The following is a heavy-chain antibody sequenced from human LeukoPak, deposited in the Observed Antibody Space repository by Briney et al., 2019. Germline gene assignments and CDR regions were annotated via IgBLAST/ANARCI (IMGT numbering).Heavy chain of an antibody. CDR2: ITGSGSGT. J-gene: IGHJ5*02. V-gene: IGHV3-23*01. CDR1: GITFSNSA. CDR3: ASVGGTAYISRGWFDT. Sequence: GGSLRLSCVPSGITFSNSALSWVRQAPGKGLEWVSGITGSGSGTYYADSVKGRFTISRYSSKNTLYLQMNSLRVEDTAIYYCASVGGTAYISRGWFDTWGQGTLVTVSS. D-gene: IGHD3-16*01.